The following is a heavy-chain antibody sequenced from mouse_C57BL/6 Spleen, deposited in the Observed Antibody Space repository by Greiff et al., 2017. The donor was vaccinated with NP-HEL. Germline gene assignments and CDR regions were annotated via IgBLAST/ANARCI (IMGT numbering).Heavy chain of an antibody. D-gene: IGHD1-1*02. CDR1: GFTFSSYA. CDR2: ISSGGDYI. V-gene: IGHV5-9-1*02. J-gene: IGHJ2*01. CDR3: TRNYASYYFDY. Sequence: VKLMESGEGLVKPGGSLKLSCAASGFTFSSYAMSWVRQTPEKRLEWVAYISSGGDYIYYADTVKGRFTISRDNARNTLYLQMSSLKSEDTAMYYCTRNYASYYFDYWGQGTTLTVSS.